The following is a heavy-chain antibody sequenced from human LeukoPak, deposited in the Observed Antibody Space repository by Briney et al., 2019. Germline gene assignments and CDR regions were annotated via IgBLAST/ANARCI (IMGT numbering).Heavy chain of an antibody. J-gene: IGHJ6*02. CDR1: GYTFTGYD. CDR3: AREGSGGYYYYYYYGMDV. V-gene: IGHV1-8*01. CDR2: MNPNSGNT. D-gene: IGHD3-10*01. Sequence: ASVKVSCKASGYTFTGYDINWVRQATGQGLEWMGWMNPNSGNTGYAQKFQGRVTMTRNTSISTAYMELSSLRSEDTAVYYCAREGSGGYYYYYYYGMDVWGQGTTVTVSS.